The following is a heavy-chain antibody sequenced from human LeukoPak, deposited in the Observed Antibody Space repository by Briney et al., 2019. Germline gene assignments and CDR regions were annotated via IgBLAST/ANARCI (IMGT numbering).Heavy chain of an antibody. D-gene: IGHD3-10*01. CDR1: GFTFSNYA. Sequence: GGSLRLSCAASGFTFSNYAMHWVRHAPGKGREWVAVISDDGSNKYYAYSVKVRFTISTDTSKNTLYLQIKSLRAAATAIYYSARDQLDLDYWGQGTVVTVSS. CDR2: ISDDGSNK. CDR3: ARDQLDLDY. J-gene: IGHJ4*02. V-gene: IGHV3-30*04.